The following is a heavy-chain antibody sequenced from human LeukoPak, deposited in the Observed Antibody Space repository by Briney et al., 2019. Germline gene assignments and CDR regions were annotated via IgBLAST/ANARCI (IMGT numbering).Heavy chain of an antibody. J-gene: IGHJ6*03. D-gene: IGHD3-22*01. CDR3: ARDYHDTSGYNYVGGYYYMDV. CDR1: AGSISGYS. Sequence: SETLSLTCTGSAGSISGYSWSWIRQPPGKGLEWIGYIFDSGSTNYNPSLKSRVTISVATPKNPLYLELSSVTAADTAVYYCARDYHDTSGYNYVGGYYYMDVWGKGTTVTVSS. V-gene: IGHV4-4*08. CDR2: IFDSGST.